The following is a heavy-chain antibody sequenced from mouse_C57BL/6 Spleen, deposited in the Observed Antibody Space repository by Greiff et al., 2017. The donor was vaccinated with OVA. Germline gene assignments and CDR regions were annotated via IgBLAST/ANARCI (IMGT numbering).Heavy chain of an antibody. J-gene: IGHJ1*03. CDR1: GYTFTSYW. CDR3: ARNPYFDV. V-gene: IGHV1-50*01. Sequence: QVQLQQSGAELVKPGASVKLSCKASGYTFTSYWMQWVKQRPGQGLEWIGEIDPSDSYTNYNQKFKGKATLTVDTSSSTAYMQLSSLTSEDSAVYYCARNPYFDVWGTGTTVTVSS. CDR2: IDPSDSYT.